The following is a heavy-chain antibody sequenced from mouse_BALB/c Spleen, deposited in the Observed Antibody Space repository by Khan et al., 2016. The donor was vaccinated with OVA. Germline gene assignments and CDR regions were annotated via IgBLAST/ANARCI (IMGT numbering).Heavy chain of an antibody. CDR2: IISGDIYT. D-gene: IGHD1-1*01. V-gene: IGHV5-6*01. CDR3: AIQGYGGGFAY. CDR1: GFTFSSYG. J-gene: IGHJ3*01. Sequence: EVELVESGGDLVKPGGSLKLSCAASGFTFSSYGMSWVRQTPDKRLEWVAIIISGDIYTYYPDSVKGRSTISRDNAKNTLYLQMSSLKSEDTAMYYCAIQGYGGGFAYWGQGTLVTVSA.